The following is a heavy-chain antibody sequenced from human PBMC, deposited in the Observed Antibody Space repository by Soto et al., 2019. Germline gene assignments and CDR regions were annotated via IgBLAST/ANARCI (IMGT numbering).Heavy chain of an antibody. CDR3: ARDRISMVRGVPYYFDY. Sequence: GASVKVSCKASGGTFSSYAISWVRQAPGQGLEWMGGIIPIFGTANYAQKFQGRVTITADESTSTAYMELSSLRSEDTAVYYCARDRISMVRGVPYYFDYWGQGTLVTVSS. J-gene: IGHJ4*02. V-gene: IGHV1-69*13. D-gene: IGHD3-10*01. CDR1: GGTFSSYA. CDR2: IIPIFGTA.